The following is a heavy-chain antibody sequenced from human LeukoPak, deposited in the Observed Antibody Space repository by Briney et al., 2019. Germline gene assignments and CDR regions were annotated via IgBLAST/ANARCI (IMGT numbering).Heavy chain of an antibody. J-gene: IGHJ6*03. Sequence: ASVKVSCKASGYTFTGYYMHWVRQAPGQGLEWMGWINPNSGGTNYAQKFQGRVTMTRDTSISTAYMELSRLRSDDTAVYYCARYSMGAYYYYMDVWGKGTTVTVSS. D-gene: IGHD1-26*01. CDR1: GYTFTGYY. CDR2: INPNSGGT. V-gene: IGHV1-2*02. CDR3: ARYSMGAYYYYMDV.